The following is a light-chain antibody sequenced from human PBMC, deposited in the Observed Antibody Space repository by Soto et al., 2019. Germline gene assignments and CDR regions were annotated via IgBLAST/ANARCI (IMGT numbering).Light chain of an antibody. CDR2: DNN. CDR3: GTWDSSLMGV. V-gene: IGLV1-51*01. J-gene: IGLJ2*01. Sequence: QSVLTQPPSVSAAPGQTVTISCSGSSSNIGNNYVSWYQQLPGTAPKLLIYDNNKRPSGIPDRFSGSKSGTSATLGITGLQTGDEADYYCGTWDSSLMGVFGGGTKLTVL. CDR1: SSNIGNNY.